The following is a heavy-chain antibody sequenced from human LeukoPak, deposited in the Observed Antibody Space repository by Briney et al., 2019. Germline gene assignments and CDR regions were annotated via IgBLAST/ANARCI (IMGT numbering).Heavy chain of an antibody. D-gene: IGHD3-10*01. CDR3: ARDLSPVVRASPMGY. Sequence: QSGGSLRLSCAASGFTFTSYGMHGVRQAPGKGLEWVALITYDGYYKYYSDSVKGRFTISSDTSKNTLYLQMNSLRDEDTAVYYCARDLSPVVRASPMGYWGQGTLVTVSS. J-gene: IGHJ4*02. V-gene: IGHV3-30*03. CDR2: ITYDGYYK. CDR1: GFTFTSYG.